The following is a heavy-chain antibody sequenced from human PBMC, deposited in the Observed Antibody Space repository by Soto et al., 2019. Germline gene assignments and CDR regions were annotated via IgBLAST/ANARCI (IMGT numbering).Heavy chain of an antibody. Sequence: GASVKVSCKASGYTFTSYYMHWVRQAPGQGLEWMGIINPSGGSTSYAQKFQGRVTMTRDTSTSTVYMELSSLRSEDMAVYYCARGYYDILTGYHPFDYWGQGTLVTVSS. CDR2: INPSGGST. J-gene: IGHJ4*02. CDR1: GYTFTSYY. D-gene: IGHD3-9*01. CDR3: ARGYYDILTGYHPFDY. V-gene: IGHV1-46*01.